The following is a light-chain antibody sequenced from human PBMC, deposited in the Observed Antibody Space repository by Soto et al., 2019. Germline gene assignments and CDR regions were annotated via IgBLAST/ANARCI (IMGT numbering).Light chain of an antibody. V-gene: IGKV3-15*01. CDR3: QQCNNWPLT. J-gene: IGKJ4*01. CDR1: QSITGN. Sequence: EIVMTQSPATLSASPGERATISCRASQSITGNLTWYQQKPGQAPRLLIYDASTMATGIPARFSGSGSGTEFTLTISSLQSEDFAVYYCQQCNNWPLTFGGGTKVEIK. CDR2: DAS.